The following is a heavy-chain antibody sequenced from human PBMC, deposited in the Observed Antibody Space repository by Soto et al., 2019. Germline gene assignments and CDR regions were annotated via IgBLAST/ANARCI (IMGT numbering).Heavy chain of an antibody. D-gene: IGHD2-8*01. CDR3: ARHGECTDGVCDYYYYYGMDV. CDR1: GYRFTNYW. Sequence: GESLKISCKASGYRFTNYWIGWVRQMPGEGLEWMGIIYPGDSDTSYSPSFQGQVTISADKSISTVYLQWSSLRASDTAMYYCARHGECTDGVCDYYYYYGMDVWGQGTTVTVFS. CDR2: IYPGDSDT. V-gene: IGHV5-51*01. J-gene: IGHJ6*02.